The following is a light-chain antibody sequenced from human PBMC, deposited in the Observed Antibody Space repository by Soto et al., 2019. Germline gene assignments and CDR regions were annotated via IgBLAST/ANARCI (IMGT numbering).Light chain of an antibody. Sequence: QSALTQPASVSGSPGQSITISCPGTSSDVGGYNYVSWYQQHPGKAPKFMIYEVSNRPSGVSNRFSGSKSGNTASLTISGLQAEDEADYYCSSYTRNSTLVFGGGTKLTV. CDR2: EVS. CDR1: SSDVGGYNY. V-gene: IGLV2-14*01. CDR3: SSYTRNSTLV. J-gene: IGLJ2*01.